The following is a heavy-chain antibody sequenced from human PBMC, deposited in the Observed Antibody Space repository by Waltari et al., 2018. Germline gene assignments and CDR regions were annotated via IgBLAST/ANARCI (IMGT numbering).Heavy chain of an antibody. V-gene: IGHV3-23*01. CDR2: IRGSGGFT. CDR3: AKDWSSGSLFDY. CDR1: GFTFSDYV. Sequence: EVHLLESGGGLVQPGGSLRLSCAVSGFTFSDYVMGWVRQAPGKGLGLVSTIRGSGGFTNYADSVKGRFTISRDNLKNTLFLQMDSLRVEDTAVYYCAKDWSSGSLFDYWGQGTLVTVSS. D-gene: IGHD3-22*01. J-gene: IGHJ4*02.